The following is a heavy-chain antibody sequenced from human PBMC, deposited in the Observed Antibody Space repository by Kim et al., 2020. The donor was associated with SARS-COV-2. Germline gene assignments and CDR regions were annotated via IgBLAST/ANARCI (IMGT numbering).Heavy chain of an antibody. Sequence: ASVKVSCKASGYTFVNYGISWVRQAPGHGLEWVGWISAKNGDTNYAQKFQGRVTMTTDTSTNTAYLELRSLRSDDSAVYYCARDPMQWLTKYYIDYWGQG. CDR3: ARDPMQWLTKYYIDY. D-gene: IGHD6-19*01. J-gene: IGHJ4*02. CDR2: ISAKNGDT. V-gene: IGHV1-18*01. CDR1: GYTFVNYG.